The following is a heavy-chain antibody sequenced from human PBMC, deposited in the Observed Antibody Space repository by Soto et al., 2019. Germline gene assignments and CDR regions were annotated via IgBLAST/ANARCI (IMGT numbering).Heavy chain of an antibody. CDR3: AREDGIARETSAFDY. J-gene: IGHJ4*01. CDR2: INGRSNYK. D-gene: IGHD6-13*01. Sequence: EVQLVESGGGLVKPGGSLRLSCATSGFMFSTYVMNWVRQAPGKGLAWVSSINGRSNYKYYANSVRGRFTISRDNAKNSLFLQMSSLTAEDTAVYYCAREDGIARETSAFDYWGHGTLVTVSS. CDR1: GFMFSTYV. V-gene: IGHV3-21*01.